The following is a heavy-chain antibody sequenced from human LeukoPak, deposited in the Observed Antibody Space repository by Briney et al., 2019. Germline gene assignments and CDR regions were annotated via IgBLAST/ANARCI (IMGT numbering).Heavy chain of an antibody. CDR3: ASGDYVWGSYRYNRDY. CDR1: GFTFSSYA. Sequence: SGGSLRLSCAASGFTFSSYAMHWVRQAPGKGLEWLAVISYDGSNKYYADSVKGRFTISRDNSKNTLYLQMNSLRAEDTAVYYCASGDYVWGSYRYNRDYWGQGTLVTVSS. CDR2: ISYDGSNK. D-gene: IGHD3-16*02. V-gene: IGHV3-30-3*01. J-gene: IGHJ4*02.